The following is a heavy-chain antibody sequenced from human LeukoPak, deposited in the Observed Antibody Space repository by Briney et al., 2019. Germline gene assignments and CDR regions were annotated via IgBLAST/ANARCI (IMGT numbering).Heavy chain of an antibody. CDR2: IYGSDDKT. Sequence: PGGSQTLFCGASGFPFSNYAVSGARGATGKGLELVSGIYGSDDKTVYGDAVKGRFTISRDNSKNTLYLQMNSLRADDTAVYYCAKTQGYYDAWGQGALVTVSS. J-gene: IGHJ5*02. D-gene: IGHD2-15*01. V-gene: IGHV3-23*01. CDR1: GFPFSNYA. CDR3: AKTQGYYDA.